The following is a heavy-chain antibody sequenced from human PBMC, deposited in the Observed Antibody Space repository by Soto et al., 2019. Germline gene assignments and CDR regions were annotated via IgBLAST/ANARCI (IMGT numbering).Heavy chain of an antibody. CDR3: ARGLGASDL. Sequence: GGSLRLSCAASGLTVLNHYMSWVRQAPGKGLEWVSVIYGAGTTFYANSVKGRFTISRDNSKNTLYLEMNSLRAEDTAVYYCARGLGASDLWGQGTLVTVSS. CDR1: GLTVLNHY. D-gene: IGHD1-26*01. CDR2: IYGAGTT. J-gene: IGHJ5*02. V-gene: IGHV3-53*01.